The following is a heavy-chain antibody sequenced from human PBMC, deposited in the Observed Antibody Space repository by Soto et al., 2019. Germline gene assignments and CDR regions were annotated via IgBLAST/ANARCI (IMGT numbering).Heavy chain of an antibody. V-gene: IGHV3-23*01. Sequence: EVQLLESGGGLVQPGGSLRLSCAASGFSLSSYAMTWVRQAPGKGLEWVSGITASGEKLYYADSVKGRFTVSRDNSKNTLYLQMHSLRADDPAVDYCASDCSRSSWSVWAYWGQGTLVTVSS. J-gene: IGHJ4*02. CDR3: ASDCSRSSWSVWAY. D-gene: IGHD2-2*01. CDR2: ITASGEKL. CDR1: GFSLSSYA.